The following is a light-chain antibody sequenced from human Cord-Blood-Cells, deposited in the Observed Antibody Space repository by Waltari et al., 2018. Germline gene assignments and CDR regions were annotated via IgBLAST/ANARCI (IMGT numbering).Light chain of an antibody. J-gene: IGLJ2*01. CDR2: ESS. V-gene: IGLV2-23*03. CDR3: CSYAGSSTFVV. Sequence: QSALTQPASVPGSPVQPLTISCIGTSSDVGGYHLVSWYQQPPAKAPKLMIYESSKRPSGVSNRFSGSKSGNTASLTISGLQAEDEADYYCCSYAGSSTFVVFGGGTKLTVL. CDR1: SSDVGGYHL.